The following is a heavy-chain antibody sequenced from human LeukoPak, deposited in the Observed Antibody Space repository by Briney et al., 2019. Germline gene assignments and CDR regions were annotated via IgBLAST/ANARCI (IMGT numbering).Heavy chain of an antibody. CDR1: GFTFSSYG. V-gene: IGHV3-30*18. Sequence: GRSLRLSCAASGFTFSSYGMHWVRQAPGKGLEWVAAISYDGNNKYYADSVQGRLTISRDNSKNTLYVQMNSLRAEDTAVYYCAKDGVEQWLAYYFDYWGQGTLVTVSS. J-gene: IGHJ4*02. CDR3: AKDGVEQWLAYYFDY. D-gene: IGHD6-19*01. CDR2: ISYDGNNK.